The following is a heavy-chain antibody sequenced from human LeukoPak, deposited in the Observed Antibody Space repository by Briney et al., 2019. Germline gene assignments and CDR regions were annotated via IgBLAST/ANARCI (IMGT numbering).Heavy chain of an antibody. V-gene: IGHV3-21*04. CDR1: GFTFSSHG. Sequence: MPGGSLRLSCVGSGFTFSSHGMNWVRQAPGKGGLEWVSSIGFTTSYIYYADSVKGRFTISRDNSKNTLYLQMNSLRAEDTAVYYCARRAGDYSHPYDYWGQGILVTVSS. J-gene: IGHJ4*02. D-gene: IGHD3-22*01. CDR2: IGFTTSYI. CDR3: ARRAGDYSHPYDY.